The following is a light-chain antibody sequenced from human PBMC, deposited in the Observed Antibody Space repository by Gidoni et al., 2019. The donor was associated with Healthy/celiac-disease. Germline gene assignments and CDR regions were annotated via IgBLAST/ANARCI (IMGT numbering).Light chain of an antibody. CDR2: DAS. J-gene: IGKJ1*01. V-gene: IGKV3-11*01. Sequence: EIVLTQSPATLSLSPGERATLSCRASQSVSRYLAWSQQKPGQAPRLLIYDASNRATGIPARFSGSGSWTAFTLTISSLEPEDFAVYYCQQRSNWPRWTFGQGTKVEIK. CDR3: QQRSNWPRWT. CDR1: QSVSRY.